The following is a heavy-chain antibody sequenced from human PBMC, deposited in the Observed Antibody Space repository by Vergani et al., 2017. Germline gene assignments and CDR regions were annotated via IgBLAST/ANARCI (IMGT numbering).Heavy chain of an antibody. Sequence: QVQLQQWGAGLLKPSETLSLTCAVYGGSFSGYYWSWIRQPPGKGLEWIGEINHSGSTNYNPSLKSRVTISVDTSKNQFSLKLSSVTAADTAVYYCAGSVSDSSGWYGFDYWGQGTLVTVSS. CDR3: AGSVSDSSGWYGFDY. V-gene: IGHV4-34*01. D-gene: IGHD6-19*01. J-gene: IGHJ4*02. CDR1: GGSFSGYY. CDR2: INHSGST.